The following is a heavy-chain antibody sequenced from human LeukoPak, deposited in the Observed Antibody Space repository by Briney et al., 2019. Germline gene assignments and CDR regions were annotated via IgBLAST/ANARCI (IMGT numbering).Heavy chain of an antibody. V-gene: IGHV4-59*01. J-gene: IGHJ1*01. CDR3: ASTYCWYLRH. D-gene: IGHD2-21*01. Sequence: SETLSLTCTVYDDSISRYHWSWIRQPPGKGLEWIGYIYYSGSTNYNPSLKSRVTISVGTSKNQFSLKLTSVTAADTAVYYCASTYCWYLRHWGEGPLVTVSS. CDR2: IYYSGST. CDR1: DDSISRYH.